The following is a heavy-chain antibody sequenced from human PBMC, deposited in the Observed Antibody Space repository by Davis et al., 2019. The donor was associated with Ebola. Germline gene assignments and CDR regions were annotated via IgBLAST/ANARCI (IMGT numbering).Heavy chain of an antibody. J-gene: IGHJ4*02. Sequence: GGSLRLSCAASGFTFSSHWMTWVRQAPGKGLEWVANINQDGSEPKYVDSVKGRFTISRDNAKNSLFLQMNNLRAEDTATYYCVRFFFDLWGQGALVTVSS. CDR3: VRFFFDL. CDR2: INQDGSEP. CDR1: GFTFSSHW. V-gene: IGHV3-7*03.